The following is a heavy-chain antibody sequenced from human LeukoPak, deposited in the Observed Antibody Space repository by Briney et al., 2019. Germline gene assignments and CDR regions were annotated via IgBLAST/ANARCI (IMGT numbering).Heavy chain of an antibody. Sequence: SETLSLTCAVYGGSFSGYYWSWIRQPPGKGLEWIGEINHSGSTNYNPSLKSRVTISVDTSKNQFSLKLSSVTAADTAVYYCARRAVAGTSFEDYWGQGTLVTVSS. V-gene: IGHV4-34*01. CDR3: ARRAVAGTSFEDY. J-gene: IGHJ4*02. CDR2: INHSGST. D-gene: IGHD6-19*01. CDR1: GGSFSGYY.